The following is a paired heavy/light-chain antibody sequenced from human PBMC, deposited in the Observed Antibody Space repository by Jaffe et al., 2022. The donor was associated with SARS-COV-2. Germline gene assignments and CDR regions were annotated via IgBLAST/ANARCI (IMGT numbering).Light chain of an antibody. J-gene: IGKJ4*01. CDR2: GAS. Sequence: EIVMTQSPATLSVSPGERATLSCRASQSVSSNVAWYQQKPGQAPRLLIYGASTRATGIPARFSGSGSGTEFTLTINSLQSEDFAVYYCQQYDKWPPLTFGGGTKVEIK. V-gene: IGKV3-15*01. CDR3: QQYDKWPPLT. CDR1: QSVSSN.
Heavy chain of an antibody. Sequence: EVQVLESGGGLVQPGGSLRLSCAASGFTFGFYAMTWVRQAPGKGLEWVSSISATGGSTYYADSVKGRFTISRDNSKNTLYLQMNSLRAEDTAVYYCAKDLRVFDYWGQGTLVTVSS. CDR3: AKDLRVFDY. J-gene: IGHJ4*02. CDR2: ISATGGST. V-gene: IGHV3-23*01. CDR1: GFTFGFYA.